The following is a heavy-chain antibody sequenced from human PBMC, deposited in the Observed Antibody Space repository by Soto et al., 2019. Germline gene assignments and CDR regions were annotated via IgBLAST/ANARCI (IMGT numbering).Heavy chain of an antibody. D-gene: IGHD7-27*01. CDR1: GGSFSSYY. CDR3: ARRFSWGLTTFTFYYFDY. J-gene: IGHJ4*02. V-gene: IGHV4-34*01. CDR2: INHSGST. Sequence: SETLSLTCAVYGGSFSSYYWSWIRQPPGKGLEWIGEINHSGSTIYNPSLKSRVTISVDTSKDQFSLKLSSVTAADTAVYYCARRFSWGLTTFTFYYFDYWGQGTLVTVSS.